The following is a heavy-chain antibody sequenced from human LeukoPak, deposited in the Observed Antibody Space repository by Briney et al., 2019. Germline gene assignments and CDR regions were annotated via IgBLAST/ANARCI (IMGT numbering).Heavy chain of an antibody. Sequence: PSETLSLTCSVSGGFNTHYYWSWIRQPPGKGLEWIGYIYHSGSTYYNPSLKSRVTISVDTSKNQFSLKLSSVTAADTAVYYCARDLGHYDILTGYAFDIWGQGTMVTVSS. CDR2: IYHSGST. V-gene: IGHV4-59*12. CDR3: ARDLGHYDILTGYAFDI. CDR1: GGFNTHYY. D-gene: IGHD3-9*01. J-gene: IGHJ3*02.